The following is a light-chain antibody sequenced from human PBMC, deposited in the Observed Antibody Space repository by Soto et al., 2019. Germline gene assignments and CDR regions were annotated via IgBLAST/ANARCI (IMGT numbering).Light chain of an antibody. J-gene: IGKJ1*01. Sequence: DILLTQSPDSLAVSLGERATINCKSSQSVIYRANHKNYLDWYQQKPEQPPTLLIDWASTRESGVPDRCSGSAFGTDFTLTISRLPAGDVAVYYCQQYYRPWTFGQGTKVEIK. CDR2: WAS. V-gene: IGKV4-1*01. CDR1: QSVIYRANHKNY. CDR3: QQYYRPWT.